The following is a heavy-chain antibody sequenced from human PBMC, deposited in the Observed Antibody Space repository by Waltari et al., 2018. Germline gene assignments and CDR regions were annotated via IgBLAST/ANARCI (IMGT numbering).Heavy chain of an antibody. V-gene: IGHV3-23*01. CDR3: AKDQAEWLVLDGYFDS. CDR2: MSGTGDYT. Sequence: EVQLLASGGDLEQTGGSLRISCVGSGFNFSNYDMNWVRQAPGKGLEWVSTMSGTGDYTYYADSVKGRFTISRDNSKNTVFLHMNNLRVEDTAIYFCAKDQAEWLVLDGYFDSWGQGTPVTVSS. J-gene: IGHJ4*02. CDR1: GFNFSNYD. D-gene: IGHD6-19*01.